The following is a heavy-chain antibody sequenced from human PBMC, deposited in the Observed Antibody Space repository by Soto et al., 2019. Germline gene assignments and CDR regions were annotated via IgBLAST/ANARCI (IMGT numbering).Heavy chain of an antibody. Sequence: QVQLVQAGGELRKPGASVTVSCEASGYSFRSSGINWVRQAPGQGLEWMGWINPYNGNRNYAQKFEDRITMTTDTSTNTVYMELRSLRSDDTAVYYCARDRLRGYDRSGFYSWGQGTLVIVSS. D-gene: IGHD3-3*01. CDR1: GYSFRSSG. CDR2: INPYNGNR. J-gene: IGHJ5*02. V-gene: IGHV1-18*01. CDR3: ARDRLRGYDRSGFYS.